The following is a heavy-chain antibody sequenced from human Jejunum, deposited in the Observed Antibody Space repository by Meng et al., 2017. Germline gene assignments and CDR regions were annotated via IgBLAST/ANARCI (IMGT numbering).Heavy chain of an antibody. CDR2: IHPGDSDT. Sequence: GESLKISCKASGYIFISYWIGWVRQMPGKGLEWMGIIHPGDSDTRYSPSFKGQVTISVDKSIATAYLQWSSLKASDTAIYYCTRSPPSGYYALDFWGQGTLVTVSS. J-gene: IGHJ4*02. CDR1: GYIFISYW. CDR3: TRSPPSGYYALDF. D-gene: IGHD3-22*01. V-gene: IGHV5-51*01.